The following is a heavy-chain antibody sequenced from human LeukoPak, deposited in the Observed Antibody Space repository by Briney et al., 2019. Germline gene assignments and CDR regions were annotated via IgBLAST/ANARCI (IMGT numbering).Heavy chain of an antibody. D-gene: IGHD2-15*01. V-gene: IGHV4-34*01. CDR1: GGSFSGYY. CDR2: INHSGST. J-gene: IGHJ6*03. Sequence: SETLPLTCAVYGGSFSGYYWSWIRQPPGKGLEWIGEINHSGSTNYNPSLKSRVTISVDTSKNQFSLKLSSVTAADTAVYYCARGYCSGGSCFYYYYYYMDVWGKGTTVTVSS. CDR3: ARGYCSGGSCFYYYYYYMDV.